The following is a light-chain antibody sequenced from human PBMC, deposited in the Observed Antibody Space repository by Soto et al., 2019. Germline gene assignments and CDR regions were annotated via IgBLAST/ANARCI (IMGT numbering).Light chain of an antibody. CDR1: SSDVGGYNY. V-gene: IGLV2-8*01. Sequence: LTQPPSASGSPGQSVTISCTGTSSDVGGYNYVSWYQQHPGKAPKLMIYEVSKRPSGVPDRFSGSKSGNTASLTVSGLQAEDEADYYCSSYAGSNNPPYVFGTGTKVTVL. CDR2: EVS. CDR3: SSYAGSNNPPYV. J-gene: IGLJ1*01.